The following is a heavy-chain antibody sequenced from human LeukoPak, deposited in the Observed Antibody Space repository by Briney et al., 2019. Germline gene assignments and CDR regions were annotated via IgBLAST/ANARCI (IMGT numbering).Heavy chain of an antibody. CDR1: GFTFSGPA. D-gene: IGHD2-8*02. Sequence: GGSLRLSCAASGFTFSGPAIHWVRQASGKGLEWVGRIRSEANSYATAYAASVRGRFTISRDDSKYTAYLQMNSLKTEDTAVYYCTRPHPSCTGGVCFWDWGQGTLVTVSS. J-gene: IGHJ1*01. CDR2: IRSEANSYAT. CDR3: TRPHPSCTGGVCFWD. V-gene: IGHV3-73*01.